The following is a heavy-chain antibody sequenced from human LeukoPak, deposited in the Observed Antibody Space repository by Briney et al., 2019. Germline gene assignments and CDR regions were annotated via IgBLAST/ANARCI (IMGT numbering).Heavy chain of an antibody. J-gene: IGHJ4*02. CDR2: ITGSSDSI. CDR3: ARLVCSTIPCYGKFYFDS. Sequence: GGSLRLSCAASGFTFSTYTMYWVRQAPGKGLEWVSSITGSSDSIYYADSVKGRFTISRDNAKNSVYLQMNSLRAEDTAVYYCARLVCSTIPCYGKFYFDSWGQGTLVPVSS. CDR1: GFTFSTYT. D-gene: IGHD2-2*01. V-gene: IGHV3-21*01.